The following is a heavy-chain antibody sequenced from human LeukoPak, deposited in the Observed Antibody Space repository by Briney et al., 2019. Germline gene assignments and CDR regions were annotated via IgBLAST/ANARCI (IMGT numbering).Heavy chain of an antibody. CDR1: GYTFTSYG. CDR2: ISAYNGNT. CDR3: ARSGNIVVVPAADY. V-gene: IGHV1-18*01. Sequence: ASVKVSCKTSGYTFTSYGISWVRQAPGQGLEWMGWISAYNGNTNYAQKLQGRVTMTTDTSTSTAYMELRSLRSDDTAVYYCARSGNIVVVPAADYWGQGTLVTVSS. J-gene: IGHJ4*02. D-gene: IGHD2-2*01.